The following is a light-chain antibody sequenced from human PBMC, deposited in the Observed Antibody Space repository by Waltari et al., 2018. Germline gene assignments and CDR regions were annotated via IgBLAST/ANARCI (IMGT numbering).Light chain of an antibody. Sequence: SYELTQPPSVSVSPGQTASITCSGDKLGDTYACWYQQKPGQSPVLVIYQHYKRPSGIPERFSGSNSGNTATLTISGTQAMDEADYYCQAWDSSSVVFGGGTKLTVL. CDR2: QHY. J-gene: IGLJ2*01. V-gene: IGLV3-1*01. CDR3: QAWDSSSVV. CDR1: KLGDTY.